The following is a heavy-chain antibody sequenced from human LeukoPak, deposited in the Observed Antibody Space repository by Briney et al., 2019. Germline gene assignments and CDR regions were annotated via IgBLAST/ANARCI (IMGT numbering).Heavy chain of an antibody. CDR2: IYTSGST. D-gene: IGHD3-10*01. CDR1: GGSISSYY. CDR3: ARDYYGSGSYYNNWFDP. J-gene: IGHJ5*02. Sequence: RPSETLSLTCTVSGGSISSYYWSWIRQPAGKGLEWIGRIYTSGSTNYNPSLKSRVTMSVDTSKNQFSLKLSSVTAADTAVYYCARDYYGSGSYYNNWFDPWGQGTLVTVSS. V-gene: IGHV4-4*07.